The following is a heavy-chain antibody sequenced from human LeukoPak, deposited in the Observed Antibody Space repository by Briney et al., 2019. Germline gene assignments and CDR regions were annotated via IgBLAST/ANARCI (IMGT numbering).Heavy chain of an antibody. J-gene: IGHJ4*02. CDR2: ISRNSTYI. V-gene: IGHV3-21*01. CDR3: ARDEGYYFDS. Sequence: PGGSLRLSCAASGFTFSDYIMNWVRQAPGKGLEWVASISRNSTYIHYADSVKGRFTISRDNARNSLFLQMNSLRAEDTAIYCCARDEGYYFDSWGQGTQVTVSS. CDR1: GFTFSDYI.